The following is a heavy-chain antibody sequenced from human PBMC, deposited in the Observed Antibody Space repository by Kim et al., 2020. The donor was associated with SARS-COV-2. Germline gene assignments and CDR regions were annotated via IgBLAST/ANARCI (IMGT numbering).Heavy chain of an antibody. D-gene: IGHD5-18*01. CDR3: ARGQDTAKTGY. J-gene: IGHJ4*02. CDR2: IHPSGST. CDR1: GASFSGYY. Sequence: SETLSLTCAVYGASFSGYYWSWIRQSPGKRLEWIGEIHPSGSTSYNPSLQSRVTISIDTSKSHVSLRLTSVTAADTAVYFCARGQDTAKTGYWGQGTLVTVSS. V-gene: IGHV4-34*01.